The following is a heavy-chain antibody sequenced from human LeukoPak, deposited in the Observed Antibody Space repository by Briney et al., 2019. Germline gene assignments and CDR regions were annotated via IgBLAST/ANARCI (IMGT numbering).Heavy chain of an antibody. D-gene: IGHD3-10*01. CDR3: ARLVVRGVLGYYYYMDV. J-gene: IGHJ6*03. CDR1: SVSFSGYY. V-gene: IGHV4-34*01. CDR2: INHSGST. Sequence: SETLSLACAVYSVSFSGYYWSWIRQPPGKGLEWIGEINHSGSTNYNPSLKSRVTIPVDTSKNQFSLKLSSVTAADTAVYYCARLVVRGVLGYYYYMDVWGKGTTVTISS.